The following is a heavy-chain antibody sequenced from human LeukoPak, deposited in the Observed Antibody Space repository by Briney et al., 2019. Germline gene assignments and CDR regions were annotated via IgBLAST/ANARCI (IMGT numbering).Heavy chain of an antibody. CDR3: ARDGLQGSSHLDALDI. D-gene: IGHD6-13*01. V-gene: IGHV3-30*03. J-gene: IGHJ3*02. Sequence: GGSLRLSCAASGFTFSSYSMNWVRQAPGEGLEWVAVISYDGSNKYYADSVKGRFTISRDNSKNTLYLQMNSLRAEDTAVYYCARDGLQGSSHLDALDIWGQGTMVTVSS. CDR1: GFTFSSYS. CDR2: ISYDGSNK.